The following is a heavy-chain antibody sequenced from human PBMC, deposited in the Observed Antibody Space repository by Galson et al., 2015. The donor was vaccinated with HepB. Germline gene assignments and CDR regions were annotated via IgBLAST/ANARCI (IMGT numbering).Heavy chain of an antibody. D-gene: IGHD3-10*01. CDR2: ISYDGRHN. CDR1: GFTFRTYA. V-gene: IGHV3-30-3*01. CDR3: AREDEVGIGSGAYCYYYSSDV. Sequence: SLRLSCADSGFTFRTYAMYWVRQAPGERQGWVAVISYDGRHNYYAKSVQSRITISRDNSKNTLDLQMNRLRAEHTVVHYCAREDEVGIGSGAYCYYYSSDVWGQGTTVA. J-gene: IGHJ6*02.